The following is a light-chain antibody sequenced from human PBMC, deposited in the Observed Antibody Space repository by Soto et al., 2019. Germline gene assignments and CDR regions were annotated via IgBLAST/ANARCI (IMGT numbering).Light chain of an antibody. J-gene: IGLJ2*01. CDR2: EVR. CDR3: SSYTSQRSLI. V-gene: IGLV2-14*01. Sequence: QSALTQPASVSGSPGQSITISCAGTMRDVGAYNLVSWYQQHPGRAPQLIIYEVRNRPSGISFLFSGSKSGNTASLTISGLQAEDEAYYYCSSYTSQRSLIFGGGTKLTVL. CDR1: MRDVGAYNL.